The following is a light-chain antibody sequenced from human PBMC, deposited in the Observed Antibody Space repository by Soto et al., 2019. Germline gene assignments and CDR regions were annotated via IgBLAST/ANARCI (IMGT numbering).Light chain of an antibody. CDR2: ASS. CDR1: QDILSW. J-gene: IGKJ3*01. V-gene: IGKV1-12*01. CDR3: HQANSFPIT. Sequence: DIQMTQSPSSVSASVGDRVTITCRASQDILSWLAWYQQKPGEAPRLLIYASSNLQSGVQSRFSGSGSGTDFTLTISSLQPEDFASYYCHQANSFPITFGPGNRLDIK.